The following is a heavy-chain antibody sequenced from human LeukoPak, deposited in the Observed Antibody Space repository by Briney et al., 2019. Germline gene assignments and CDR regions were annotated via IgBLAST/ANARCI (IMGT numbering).Heavy chain of an antibody. CDR2: ITGSGGST. CDR3: ARDQYYYDSSGYYQDAFDI. CDR1: GFTFSNYA. D-gene: IGHD3-22*01. V-gene: IGHV3-23*01. Sequence: GGSLRLSCAASGFTFSNYAMSWVRQAPGRGLEWVSAITGSGGSTYCADSVKGRFTISRDNSKNTLFLQMNSLRAEDTAVYYCARDQYYYDSSGYYQDAFDIWGQGTMVTVSS. J-gene: IGHJ3*02.